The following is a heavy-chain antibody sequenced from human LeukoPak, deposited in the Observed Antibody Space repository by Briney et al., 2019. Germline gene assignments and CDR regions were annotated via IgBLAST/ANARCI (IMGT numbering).Heavy chain of an antibody. J-gene: IGHJ3*02. CDR3: AKDPDRAGYSSGWYGAFDI. CDR2: ISGSGGST. D-gene: IGHD6-19*01. CDR1: RFTFSSYA. V-gene: IGHV3-23*01. Sequence: GGSLRLSCVASRFTFSSYAMSWVRQAPGKGLEWVSAISGSGGSTYYADSVKGRFTISRDNSKNTLYLQMSSLRAEDTAVYYCAKDPDRAGYSSGWYGAFDIWGQGTMVTVSS.